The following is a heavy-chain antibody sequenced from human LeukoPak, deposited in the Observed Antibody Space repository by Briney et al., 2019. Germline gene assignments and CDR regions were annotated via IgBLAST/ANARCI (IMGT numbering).Heavy chain of an antibody. Sequence: SETLSLTCTVSGGSISSYYWSWIRQPAGKGLEWIGRICTSGSTNYNPSLKSRVTMSVDTSKNQFSLKLSSVTAADTAVYYCARGGPFVAAAGDYYYYGMDVWGQGTTVTVSS. V-gene: IGHV4-4*07. CDR1: GGSISSYY. D-gene: IGHD6-13*01. J-gene: IGHJ6*02. CDR2: ICTSGST. CDR3: ARGGPFVAAAGDYYYYGMDV.